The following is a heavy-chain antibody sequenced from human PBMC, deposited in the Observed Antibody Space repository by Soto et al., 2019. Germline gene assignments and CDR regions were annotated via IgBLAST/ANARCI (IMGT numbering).Heavy chain of an antibody. CDR1: GFTFSSYA. CDR2: ISYDGSNK. Sequence: QVQLVESGGGVVQPGRSLRLSCAASGFTFSSYAMHWVRQAPGKGLEWVAVISYDGSNKYYADSVKGRFTISRDNSKNTLYLQMNSLRAEDTAVYYCARDQRDYYDSSGGFQHWGQGTLDTVSS. J-gene: IGHJ1*01. V-gene: IGHV3-30-3*01. CDR3: ARDQRDYYDSSGGFQH. D-gene: IGHD3-22*01.